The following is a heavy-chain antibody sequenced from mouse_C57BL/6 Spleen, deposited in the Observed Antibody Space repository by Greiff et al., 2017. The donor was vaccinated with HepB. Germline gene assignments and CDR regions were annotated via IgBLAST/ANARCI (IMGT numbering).Heavy chain of an antibody. V-gene: IGHV1-52*01. CDR1: GYTFTSYW. D-gene: IGHD1-1*01. Sequence: QVQLQQPGAELVRPGSSVKLSCKASGYTFTSYWMHWVKQRPIQGLEWIGNIDPSDSETHYNQKFKDKATLTVDKSSSTAYMRLSSLTSEDSAVYYCARGGYGSSPFGYWGQGTTLTVSS. CDR2: IDPSDSET. J-gene: IGHJ2*01. CDR3: ARGGYGSSPFGY.